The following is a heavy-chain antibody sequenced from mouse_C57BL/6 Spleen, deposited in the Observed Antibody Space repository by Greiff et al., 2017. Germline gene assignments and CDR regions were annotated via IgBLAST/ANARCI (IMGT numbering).Heavy chain of an antibody. CDR3: ARVDGNYWDFDV. V-gene: IGHV3-6*01. Sequence: EVQLQESGPGLVKPSQSLSLTCSVTGYSITSGYYWNWIRQFPGNKLEWMGYISYDGSNNYNPSLKTRISITRDTSKNQFCLKLNSVTTEDTATYYCARVDGNYWDFDVWGTGTTVTVSS. J-gene: IGHJ1*03. CDR1: GYSITSGYY. CDR2: ISYDGSN. D-gene: IGHD2-1*01.